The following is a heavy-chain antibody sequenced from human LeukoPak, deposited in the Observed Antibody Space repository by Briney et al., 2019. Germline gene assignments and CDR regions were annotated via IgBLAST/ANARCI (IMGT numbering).Heavy chain of an antibody. D-gene: IGHD3-3*01. J-gene: IGHJ3*02. CDR1: GYTLTNYY. CDR3: ARESGAFDI. CDR2: TIPSGDNA. Sequence: ASVKVPCKASGYTLTNYYMHWVRQAPGQGLEWMGMTIPSGDNADYAQKFQGRVTMARDTSTSTVYMELSSLRSEDTAVYYCARESGAFDIWGQGTVVTVSS. V-gene: IGHV1-46*01.